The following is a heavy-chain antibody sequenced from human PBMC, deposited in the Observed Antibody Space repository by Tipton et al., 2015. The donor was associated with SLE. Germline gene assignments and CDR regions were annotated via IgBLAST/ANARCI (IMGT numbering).Heavy chain of an antibody. CDR2: ADYSGST. D-gene: IGHD2-21*02. V-gene: IGHV4-59*01. CDR3: ARGTRVSATKL. CDR1: GGSISGYY. Sequence: GLVKPSETLSLTCTVSGGSISGYYWSWIRQPPGKGLEWLGYADYSGSTNYNPSLKSRVTMSVDLSKNQFSLNLTSMTAADTAVYYCARGTRVSATKLWGQGTLVTVSS. J-gene: IGHJ4*02.